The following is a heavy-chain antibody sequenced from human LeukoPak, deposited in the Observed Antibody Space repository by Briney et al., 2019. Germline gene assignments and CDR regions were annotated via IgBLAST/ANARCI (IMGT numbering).Heavy chain of an antibody. CDR3: TTLDSTGYG. Sequence: MTGGSLRLSCAASGFTFSNAWMNWVRQAPGKGLEWVGRIKSKTDGVTTDYAAPVKGRFTISRDDSKNTLYLQMNSLKTEDTAVYYCTTLDSTGYGWGQGTLVTVSS. CDR2: IKSKTDGVTT. CDR1: GFTFSNAW. V-gene: IGHV3-15*01. J-gene: IGHJ4*02. D-gene: IGHD3-22*01.